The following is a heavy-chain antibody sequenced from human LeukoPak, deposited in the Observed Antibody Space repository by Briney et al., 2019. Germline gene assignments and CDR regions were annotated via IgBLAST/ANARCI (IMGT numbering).Heavy chain of an antibody. D-gene: IGHD3-16*01. CDR1: GFTFSSYA. CDR3: ARDRVRGGNWYFDL. J-gene: IGHJ2*01. V-gene: IGHV3-23*01. Sequence: GGSLRLSCAASGFTFSSYAMSWVRQAPGKGLEWVSVISDSGGTTYYADSVKGRFTVSRDNGKNSLYLQMDSLRVEDTAVYYCARDRVRGGNWYFDLWGRGTLVTVSS. CDR2: ISDSGGTT.